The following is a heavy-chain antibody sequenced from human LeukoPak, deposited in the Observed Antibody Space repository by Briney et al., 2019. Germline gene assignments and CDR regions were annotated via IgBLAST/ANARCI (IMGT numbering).Heavy chain of an antibody. CDR2: IIPIFGTA. D-gene: IGHD3-22*01. CDR3: ARLSGLYYYDSSGTDY. J-gene: IGHJ4*02. Sequence: SVKVSCKASGGTFSSYAISWVRQASGQGLEWMGGIIPIFGTANYAQKFQGRVTITTDESTSTAYMELSSLRSEDTAVYYCARLSGLYYYDSSGTDYWGQGTLVTVSS. V-gene: IGHV1-69*05. CDR1: GGTFSSYA.